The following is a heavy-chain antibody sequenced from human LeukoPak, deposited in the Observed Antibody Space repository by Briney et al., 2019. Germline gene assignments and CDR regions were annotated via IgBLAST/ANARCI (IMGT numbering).Heavy chain of an antibody. D-gene: IGHD3/OR15-3a*01. CDR2: ISSDGSNT. J-gene: IGHJ4*02. Sequence: QPGGSLRLSCAASGFTFSSYWMHWVRQGPGKGLVWVSRISSDGSNTYYADSVEGRFTISRDNAKNTMYLRMNSLRAEDTAVYYCARGTGYSVFDYWGQGTLVTVSS. CDR3: ARGTGYSVFDY. V-gene: IGHV3-74*01. CDR1: GFTFSSYW.